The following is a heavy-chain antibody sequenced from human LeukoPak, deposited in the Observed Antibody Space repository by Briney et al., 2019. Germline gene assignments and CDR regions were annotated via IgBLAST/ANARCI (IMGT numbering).Heavy chain of an antibody. CDR2: INHSGST. CDR3: ARKGDYYGSGSSFWFDP. CDR1: GGSFSGYY. D-gene: IGHD3-10*01. J-gene: IGHJ5*02. V-gene: IGHV4-34*01. Sequence: PSETLSLTCAVYGGSFSGYYWSWNRQPPGKGLEWMAEINHSGSTNYNPSLKSRVTISVDTSKNQFSLKLSSVTAADTAVYYCARKGDYYGSGSSFWFDPWGQGTLVTVSS.